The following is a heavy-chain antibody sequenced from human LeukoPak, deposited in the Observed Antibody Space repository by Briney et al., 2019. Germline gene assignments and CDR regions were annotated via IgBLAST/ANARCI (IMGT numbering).Heavy chain of an antibody. CDR2: IIPIFGTA. V-gene: IGHV1-69*01. CDR1: GGTFSSYA. J-gene: IGHJ4*02. D-gene: IGHD3-22*01. CDR3: ARDFGYYDSSGYPDY. Sequence: SVKVSCKASGGTFSSYAISWVRQAPGQGLEWVGGIIPIFGTANYAQKFQGRVTITADESTSTAYMELSSLRSEDTAVYYCARDFGYYDSSGYPDYWGQGTLVTVSS.